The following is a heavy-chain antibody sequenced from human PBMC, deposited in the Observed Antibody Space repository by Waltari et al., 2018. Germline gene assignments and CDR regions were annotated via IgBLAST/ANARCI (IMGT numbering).Heavy chain of an antibody. CDR3: ARVNYYDSSGYKGAFDY. CDR2: IYYSGTT. D-gene: IGHD3-22*01. J-gene: IGHJ4*02. V-gene: IGHV4-38-2*01. CDR1: GYSITSGYY. Sequence: QVQLQESGPGLVKPSETLSLTCAVSGYSITSGYYWGWIRQPPGKGLEWIGSIYYSGTTYYNPSLKSRVTISVDTSNNQLSLELSSVTAADTAVYYCARVNYYDSSGYKGAFDYWGQGTLVTVSS.